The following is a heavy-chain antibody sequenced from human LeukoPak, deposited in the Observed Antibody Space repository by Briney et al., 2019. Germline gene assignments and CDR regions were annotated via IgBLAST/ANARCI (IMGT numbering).Heavy chain of an antibody. CDR1: GFTFSSYE. V-gene: IGHV3-48*03. Sequence: GGSLRLSCAASGFTFSSYEMNWVRQAPGKGLEWVSYISSSGSTIYYADSVKGRFTISRDNAKNSLYLQMNSLRAEDTAVYYCARDGGPGYSSSWYLYWGQGALVTVSS. D-gene: IGHD6-13*01. CDR3: ARDGGPGYSSSWYLY. CDR2: ISSSGSTI. J-gene: IGHJ4*02.